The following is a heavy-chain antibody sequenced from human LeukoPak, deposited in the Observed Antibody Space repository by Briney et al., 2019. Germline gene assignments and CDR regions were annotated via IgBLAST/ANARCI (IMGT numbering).Heavy chain of an antibody. Sequence: GRSLRLSCAASGFTFSSYAMHWVHQAPGKGLEWVAVISYDGSNKYYADSVKGRFTISRDNSKNTLYLQMNSLRAEDTAVYYCARAGSSWSPVDYWGQGTLVTVSS. J-gene: IGHJ4*02. D-gene: IGHD6-13*01. CDR1: GFTFSSYA. CDR2: ISYDGSNK. CDR3: ARAGSSWSPVDY. V-gene: IGHV3-30-3*01.